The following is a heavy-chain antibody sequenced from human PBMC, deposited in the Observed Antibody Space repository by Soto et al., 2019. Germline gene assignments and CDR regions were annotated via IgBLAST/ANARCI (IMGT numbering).Heavy chain of an antibody. Sequence: GASVKVSCKASGGTFSSYAISWVRQAPGQGLEWMGGIIPIFGTANYAQKFQGRVTITADESASTAYMELSSLRSEDTAVYYCARVADDYGDYDGSPSNWPFDYWGQGTLVTVSS. CDR1: GGTFSSYA. V-gene: IGHV1-69*13. CDR2: IIPIFGTA. J-gene: IGHJ4*02. D-gene: IGHD4-17*01. CDR3: ARVADDYGDYDGSPSNWPFDY.